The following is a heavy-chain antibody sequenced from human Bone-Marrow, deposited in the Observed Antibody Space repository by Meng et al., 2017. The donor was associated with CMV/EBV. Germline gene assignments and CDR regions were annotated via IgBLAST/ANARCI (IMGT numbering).Heavy chain of an antibody. CDR3: ARELGWECDDY. Sequence: ASVKVSCKASGYTFTSYYMHWVRQAPGQGLEWMGWMNPNSGNTGYAQKFQGRVTMTRNTSISTAYMELSSLRSEDTAVYYCARELGWECDDYWGQGTLVTVSS. D-gene: IGHD1-26*01. CDR2: MNPNSGNT. CDR1: GYTFTSYY. J-gene: IGHJ4*02. V-gene: IGHV1-8*02.